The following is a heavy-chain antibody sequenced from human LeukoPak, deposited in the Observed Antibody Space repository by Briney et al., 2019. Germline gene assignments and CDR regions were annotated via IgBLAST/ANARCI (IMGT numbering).Heavy chain of an antibody. Sequence: ASVKVSCKASGYTFTGYYMHWVRQAPGQGLEWMGWINPNSGGTNYAQKFQGRVTMTRDTSISTAYMELSRLRSDDTAVYYCARESRSYYGSGSYLRAWGQGTMVTVSS. D-gene: IGHD3-10*01. CDR1: GYTFTGYY. V-gene: IGHV1-2*02. CDR3: ARESRSYYGSGSYLRA. CDR2: INPNSGGT. J-gene: IGHJ3*01.